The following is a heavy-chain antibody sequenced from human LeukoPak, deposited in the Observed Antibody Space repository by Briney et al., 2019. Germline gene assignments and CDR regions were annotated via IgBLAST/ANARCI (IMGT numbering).Heavy chain of an antibody. Sequence: SETLSLNCALYGGSYSGYYWRWIHQPPGKGRECIGEINHSGSSNYTPSLNSRVTISVDTSNNESSPKPSSETAAETAVYYCARRAKLWRYFDRWGRGTLVTV. CDR3: ARRAKLWRYFDR. D-gene: IGHD3-10*01. CDR1: GGSYSGYY. V-gene: IGHV4-34*01. J-gene: IGHJ2*01. CDR2: INHSGSS.